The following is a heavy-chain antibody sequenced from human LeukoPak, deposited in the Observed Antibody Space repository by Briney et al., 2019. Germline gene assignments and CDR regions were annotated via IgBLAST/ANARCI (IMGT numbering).Heavy chain of an antibody. D-gene: IGHD3-22*01. CDR2: INSDGSST. V-gene: IGHV3-74*01. Sequence: GSLRLSCAASGFTFSSYLMHWVRQAPGKGLVWVSRINSDGSSTSYADSVKGRSTISRDNAKNTLYLQMNSLRAEDTAVYYCVAYYYDSSGYYPVWWGQGTLVTVSS. CDR3: VAYYYDSSGYYPVW. CDR1: GFTFSSYL. J-gene: IGHJ4*02.